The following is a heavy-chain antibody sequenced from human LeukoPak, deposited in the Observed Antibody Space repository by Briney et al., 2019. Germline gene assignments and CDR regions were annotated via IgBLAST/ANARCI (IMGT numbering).Heavy chain of an antibody. J-gene: IGHJ4*02. CDR1: GYTFTSYG. V-gene: IGHV1-18*01. CDR2: ISAYNGNT. CDR3: ARHFSRIYYFDY. D-gene: IGHD2/OR15-2a*01. Sequence: ASVKVSCKASGYTFTSYGISWVRQAPGQGLEWIGWISAYNGNTNYAQKLQGRVTMTTDTSTSTAYMELRSLRSDDTAVYYCARHFSRIYYFDYWGQGTLVTVSS.